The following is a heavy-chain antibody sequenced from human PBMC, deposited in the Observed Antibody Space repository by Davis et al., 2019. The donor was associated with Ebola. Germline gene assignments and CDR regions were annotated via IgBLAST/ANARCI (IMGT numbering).Heavy chain of an antibody. D-gene: IGHD2/OR15-2a*01. CDR3: ARGTTIQH. CDR1: GFTFSTAW. Sequence: GGSLRLSCAASGFTFSTAWMSWVRQAPGKGLEWVSYISSSSSTIYYADSVKGRFTISRDNAKNSLYLQMNSLRAEDTAVYYCARGTTIQHWGQGTLVTVSS. V-gene: IGHV3-48*01. CDR2: ISSSSSTI. J-gene: IGHJ1*01.